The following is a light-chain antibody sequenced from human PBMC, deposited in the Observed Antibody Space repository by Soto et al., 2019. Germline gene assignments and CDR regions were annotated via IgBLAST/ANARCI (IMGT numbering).Light chain of an antibody. CDR2: GAS. Sequence: EIVLTQSPGTLSLSPGERATLSCRASQSVSSSYLAWYQQKPGQAPRLLIFGASSRATGIPDRFSGSESGRAFTLTISRLEPEDSAVYYCHYYGTSPLAFGGGTKVEI. J-gene: IGKJ4*01. V-gene: IGKV3-20*01. CDR1: QSVSSSY. CDR3: HYYGTSPLA.